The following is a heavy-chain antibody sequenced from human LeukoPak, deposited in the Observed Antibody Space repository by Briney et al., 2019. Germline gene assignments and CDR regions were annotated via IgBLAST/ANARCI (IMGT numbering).Heavy chain of an antibody. CDR2: VRYDGSDE. V-gene: IGHV3-30*04. Sequence: GGSLRLSCTASGFSFTSYGMHWVRQGPGKGLEWVAVVRYDGSDEHYADSVKGRFTISRDNSKTTLYLQMNNLREEDTAVYYCARPNCGGECYFSGYGIDVWGQGTTVTVSS. J-gene: IGHJ6*02. CDR1: GFSFTSYG. D-gene: IGHD2-21*01. CDR3: ARPNCGGECYFSGYGIDV.